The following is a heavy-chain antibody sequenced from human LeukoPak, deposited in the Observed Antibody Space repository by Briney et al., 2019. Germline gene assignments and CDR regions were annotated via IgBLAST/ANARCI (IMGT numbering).Heavy chain of an antibody. J-gene: IGHJ6*03. CDR2: ISGYGDKT. CDR1: GFTFSDYA. V-gene: IGHV3-23*01. CDR3: AKGRDYYYYYYMDV. Sequence: GGSLRLSCATSGFTFSDYAMTWVRQAPGKGLEWVSDISGYGDKTYYADSVKGRFTISRDNSKNTLYLQMNSLRAEDTAVYYCAKGRDYYYYYYMDVRGKGTTVTVSS.